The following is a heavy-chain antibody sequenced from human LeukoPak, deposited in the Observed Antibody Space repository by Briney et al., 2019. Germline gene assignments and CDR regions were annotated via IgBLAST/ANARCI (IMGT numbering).Heavy chain of an antibody. J-gene: IGHJ6*04. D-gene: IGHD3-3*01. CDR2: VNGTGAVI. CDR3: ARANPDRGTYYDFWSGYFILDV. CDR1: GFTFSSYA. Sequence: GGSLRLSCAASGFTFSSYAMTWVRQAPGQGLDWVSVVNGTGAVIFYADSVKGRFTISRDNSKNTLYLQMNSLRAEDTAVYYCARANPDRGTYYDFWSGYFILDVWGKGTTVTVSS. V-gene: IGHV3-23*01.